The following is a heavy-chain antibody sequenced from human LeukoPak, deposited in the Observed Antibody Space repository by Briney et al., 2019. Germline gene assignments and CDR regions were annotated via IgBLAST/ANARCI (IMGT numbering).Heavy chain of an antibody. V-gene: IGHV3-48*03. D-gene: IGHD4-17*01. CDR1: GFSCRSYK. CDR3: AREPYGGYGVIDY. J-gene: IGHJ4*02. Sequence: GGSLRLSCSASGFSCRSYKMNWVRQAPGKGLEWISYISSSGNTIYYANSVKGRFTISRDNAENSLHLQMNSLRAEDTAVYYCAREPYGGYGVIDYWGQGTLVTVSS. CDR2: ISSSGNTI.